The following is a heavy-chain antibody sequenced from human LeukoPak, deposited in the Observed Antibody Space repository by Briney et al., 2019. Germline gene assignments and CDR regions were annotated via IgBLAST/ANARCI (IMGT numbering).Heavy chain of an antibody. CDR3: AKAGNDASRTFDH. V-gene: IGHV3-23*01. Sequence: GGSLRLSCAASGFPFRNYAMRWVRQAPGKGLEWVSGISGSGDTRDYADSVKGRFTISRDNSENTVSLQMNSLTGEDTAIYYCAKAGNDASRTFDHWGQGTLVTVPS. CDR1: GFPFRNYA. J-gene: IGHJ5*02. CDR2: ISGSGDTR. D-gene: IGHD1-7*01.